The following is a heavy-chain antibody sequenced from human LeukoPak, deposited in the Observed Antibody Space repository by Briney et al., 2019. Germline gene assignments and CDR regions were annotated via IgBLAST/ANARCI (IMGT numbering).Heavy chain of an antibody. D-gene: IGHD6-19*01. CDR3: ARVPSPVAGFDY. CDR1: GYSFISYG. CDR2: IIPIFGTA. V-gene: IGHV1-69*13. J-gene: IGHJ4*02. Sequence: SVKVSCKASGYSFISYGISWVRQAPGQGLEWMGGIIPIFGTANYAQKFQGRVTITADESTSTAYMELSSLRSEDTAVYYCARVPSPVAGFDYWGQGTLVTVSS.